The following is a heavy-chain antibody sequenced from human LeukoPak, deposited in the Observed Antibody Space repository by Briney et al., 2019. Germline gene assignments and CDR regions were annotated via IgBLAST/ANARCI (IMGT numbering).Heavy chain of an antibody. D-gene: IGHD3-10*01. CDR3: AKDQYSGSGSYSGGGFDY. Sequence: GGSLRLSCAASGFTFSSYTMSWVRQAPGKGLEWVSGISSNGNTMYYADSVKGRFTVSRDNSKNTLHLQMNSLRAEDTAVYYCAKDQYSGSGSYSGGGFDYWGQGTLVPVSS. CDR1: GFTFSSYT. CDR2: ISSNGNTM. J-gene: IGHJ4*02. V-gene: IGHV3-23*01.